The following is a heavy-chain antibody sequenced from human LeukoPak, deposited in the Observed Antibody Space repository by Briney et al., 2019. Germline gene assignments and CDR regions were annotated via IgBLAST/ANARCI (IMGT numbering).Heavy chain of an antibody. J-gene: IGHJ4*02. CDR2: ISGSGGST. D-gene: IGHD6-19*01. Sequence: GGSLRLSCAASGFTFSSYAMSWVRQAPGKGLEWVSAISGSGGSTYYADSVKGRFTISRANSKNSLYLQMNSLRAKDTAVYYWAKDRGSGWLTPGYYFDYWGQGTLVTVSS. CDR1: GFTFSSYA. V-gene: IGHV3-23*01. CDR3: AKDRGSGWLTPGYYFDY.